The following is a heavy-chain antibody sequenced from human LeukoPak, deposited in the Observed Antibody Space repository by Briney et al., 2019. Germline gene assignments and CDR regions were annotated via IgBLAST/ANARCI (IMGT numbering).Heavy chain of an antibody. D-gene: IGHD1-26*01. Sequence: SSVKVSCKASGGTFSSYAISWVRQAPGQGLEWMGRIIPIFGIANYAQEFQGRVTITADKSTSTAYMELSSLRSEDTAVYYCARTLGVGASDYWGQGTLVTVSS. CDR3: ARTLGVGASDY. CDR1: GGTFSSYA. J-gene: IGHJ4*02. CDR2: IIPIFGIA. V-gene: IGHV1-69*04.